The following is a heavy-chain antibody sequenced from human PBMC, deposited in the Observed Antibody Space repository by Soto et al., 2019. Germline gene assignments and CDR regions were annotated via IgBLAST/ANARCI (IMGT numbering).Heavy chain of an antibody. D-gene: IGHD2-2*01. CDR3: ARGPAAAPQIAPGYFDY. CDR2: INPNSGGT. J-gene: IGHJ4*02. CDR1: GYTFTTYA. Sequence: EASVKVSCKASGYTFTTYAMHWVRQAPGQRPEWMGWINPNSGGTNYAQKFQGWVTMTRDTSISTAYMELSRLRSDDTAVYYCARGPAAAPQIAPGYFDYWGQGTLVTVSS. V-gene: IGHV1-2*04.